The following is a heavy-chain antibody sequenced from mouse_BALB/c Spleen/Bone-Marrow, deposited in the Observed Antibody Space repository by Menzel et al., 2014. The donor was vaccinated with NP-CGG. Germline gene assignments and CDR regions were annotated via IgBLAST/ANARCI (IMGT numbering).Heavy chain of an antibody. Sequence: LQESGAELMKPGASVKISCKATGYTFSSYWIEWVKQRPGHGLEWIGEILPGSGNTNYNEKFKGKATFTADTSSXTAYMQLSSLTSEDSAVYYCAREDITTVVEMDYWGQGTSVTVSS. J-gene: IGHJ4*01. CDR3: AREDITTVVEMDY. CDR1: GYTFSSYW. D-gene: IGHD1-1*01. V-gene: IGHV1-9*01. CDR2: ILPGSGNT.